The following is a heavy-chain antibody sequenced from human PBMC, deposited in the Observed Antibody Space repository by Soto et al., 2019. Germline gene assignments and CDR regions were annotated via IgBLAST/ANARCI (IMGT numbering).Heavy chain of an antibody. Sequence: PGGSLRLSCVGSGFSFIYSAFHWVRQAPGKGLDWVAHIIFDGTKKYCADSVKGRFTISRDNSKNTLYLQMDSLRAEESAVYYCARSNGYNLLDYWGQGTPVTVSS. CDR1: GFSFIYSA. CDR3: ARSNGYNLLDY. V-gene: IGHV3-30-3*01. J-gene: IGHJ4*02. CDR2: IIFDGTKK. D-gene: IGHD5-12*01.